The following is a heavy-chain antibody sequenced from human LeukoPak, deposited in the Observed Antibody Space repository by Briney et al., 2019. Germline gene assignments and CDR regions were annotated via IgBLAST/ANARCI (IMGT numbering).Heavy chain of an antibody. CDR1: GFTFNTLG. D-gene: IGHD1-1*01. J-gene: IGHJ3*02. CDR3: AKLWSTSRGAFDI. CDR2: IWYDGGIK. V-gene: IGHV3-33*06. Sequence: SGRSLKLSCAASGFTFNTLGMNWVRQAPGKGLEWVAVIWYDGGIKYYADSVKGRFTVSRDNSKSTLYLQLNSLRAEDTAVYYCAKLWSTSRGAFDIWGQGTMVTASS.